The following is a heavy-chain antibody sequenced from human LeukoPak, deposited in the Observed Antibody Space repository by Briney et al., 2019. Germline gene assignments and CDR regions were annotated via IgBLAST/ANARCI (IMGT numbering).Heavy chain of an antibody. J-gene: IGHJ4*02. CDR1: GGSFSGNY. V-gene: IGHV4-34*01. CDR2: INHSGTT. D-gene: IGHD3-22*01. Sequence: SETLSLTCAVYGGSFSGNYWSWTRQPPGKGLEWIGDINHSGTTNYSPSLKSRVTISVDTSKNQFSLKLSSVTAADTAVFYCARRTGTYYYDSSGYSPWRYYFDYWGQGTLVTVSS. CDR3: ARRTGTYYYDSSGYSPWRYYFDY.